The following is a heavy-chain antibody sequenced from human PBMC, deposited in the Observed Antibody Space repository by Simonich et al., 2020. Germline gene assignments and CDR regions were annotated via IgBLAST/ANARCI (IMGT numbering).Heavy chain of an antibody. CDR2: IYYSGST. CDR3: ARGGLYFDY. CDR1: GGSKGGYD. V-gene: IGHV4-59*01. D-gene: IGHD2-15*01. J-gene: IGHJ4*02. Sequence: QVQLQGSGPGLVKPSETLSLTCTCSGGSKGGYDWNWVRQPPGKGMEWIGYIYYSGSTNYNPSLKSRVTISVDTSKNQFSLKLSSVTAADTAVYYCARGGLYFDYWGQGTLVTVSS.